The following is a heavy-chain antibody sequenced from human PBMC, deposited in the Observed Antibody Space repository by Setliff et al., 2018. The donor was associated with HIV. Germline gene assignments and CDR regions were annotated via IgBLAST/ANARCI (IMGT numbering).Heavy chain of an antibody. Sequence: SGPTLVNPTQTLTLTCTFSGFSLSTSGMCVSWIRQPPGKALEWLARIDWDDDKYYSTSLKTRLTISKDTSKNQVVLTMTNMDPVDTATYYCARIYSRSYSYDYWGQGTLVTVSS. CDR3: ARIYSRSYSYDY. J-gene: IGHJ4*02. CDR1: GFSLSTSGMC. V-gene: IGHV2-70*11. D-gene: IGHD3-10*01. CDR2: IDWDDDK.